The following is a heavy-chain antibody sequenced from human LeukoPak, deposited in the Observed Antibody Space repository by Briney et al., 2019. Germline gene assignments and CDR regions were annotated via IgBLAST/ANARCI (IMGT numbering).Heavy chain of an antibody. Sequence: PSETLSLTCAVSGGSISSSNWWGWVRQPPGKGLEWIGEIYHSGSTNYNPSLKSRVTISVDKSKNHFSLQLSSVTAADTAVYYCAGQPGYYASYWGQGTLVIGSS. CDR3: AGQPGYYASY. V-gene: IGHV4-4*02. CDR2: IYHSGST. J-gene: IGHJ4*02. CDR1: GGSISSSNW. D-gene: IGHD3-10*01.